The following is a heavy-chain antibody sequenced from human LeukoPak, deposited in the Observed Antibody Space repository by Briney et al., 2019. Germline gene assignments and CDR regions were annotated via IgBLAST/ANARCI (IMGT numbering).Heavy chain of an antibody. D-gene: IGHD3-3*01. Sequence: GGSLRLSCAASGFTFHYYGMHWVRQAPGKGLEWVAFIRYDGSNKYYGDSVKGRFTISRDNSKNTLYLQMNSLRAEDTAVYYCAKTAFWIFGVTYYFDYWGQGTLVTVSS. CDR2: IRYDGSNK. CDR1: GFTFHYYG. CDR3: AKTAFWIFGVTYYFDY. J-gene: IGHJ4*02. V-gene: IGHV3-30*02.